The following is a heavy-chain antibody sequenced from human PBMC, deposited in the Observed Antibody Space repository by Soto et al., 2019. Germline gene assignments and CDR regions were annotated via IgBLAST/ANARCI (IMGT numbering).Heavy chain of an antibody. CDR2: MNPNSGDT. D-gene: IGHD1-1*01. CDR3: SRVPTESTTRDC. Sequence: QVQLVQSGAEVKRPGASVKVSCKASGYNFTNYDINWVRQASGQGLEWMGWMNPNSGDTGFAQNFQGRVTMTRNTTRSTAYMELSSLRSEDTAVYYCSRVPTESTTRDCWGQGTLVTVSS. CDR1: GYNFTNYD. J-gene: IGHJ4*02. V-gene: IGHV1-8*01.